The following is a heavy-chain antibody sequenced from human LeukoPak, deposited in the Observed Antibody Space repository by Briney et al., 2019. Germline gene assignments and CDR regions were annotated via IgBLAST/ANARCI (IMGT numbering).Heavy chain of an antibody. CDR2: FDPEDGET. V-gene: IGHV1-24*01. CDR3: ATEVGATYYFDY. CDR1: GYTLTELS. Sequence: ASVKVSCKVSGYTLTELSTHWVRQAPGKGLEWMGGFDPEDGETIYAQKFQGRVTMTEDTSTDTAYMELSSLRSEDTAVYYCATEVGATYYFDYWGQGTLVTVSS. D-gene: IGHD1-26*01. J-gene: IGHJ4*02.